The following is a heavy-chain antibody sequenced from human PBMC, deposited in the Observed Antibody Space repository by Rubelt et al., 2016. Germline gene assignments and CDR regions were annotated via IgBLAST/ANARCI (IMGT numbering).Heavy chain of an antibody. D-gene: IGHD1-7*01. CDR1: GGSISSYY. CDR3: ARAPGDELGGGWFDP. Sequence: QVQLQESGPGLVEPSETLSLTCTVSGGSISSYYWIWIRQPPGRGLEWIGYIYYSGSTNYSPSLTSRVTLLLDTSKNQCSRTLRSVTAADTAVYYCARAPGDELGGGWFDPWGQGTLVTVSS. J-gene: IGHJ5*02. CDR2: IYYSGST. V-gene: IGHV4-59*12.